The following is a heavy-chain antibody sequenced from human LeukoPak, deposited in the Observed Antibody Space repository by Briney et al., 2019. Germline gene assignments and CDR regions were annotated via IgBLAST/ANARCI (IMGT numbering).Heavy chain of an antibody. Sequence: SETLSLTCTVSGASISSYYWSWIRQPPGRGLEWIGYIYYSGSTNYNPSLKSRVTISLDTSKNQFSLKLRSVTAADTAVYYCARVRSVDTAMVTFYYFDYWGQGTLVTVSS. CDR3: ARVRSVDTAMVTFYYFDY. J-gene: IGHJ4*02. D-gene: IGHD5-18*01. CDR2: IYYSGST. V-gene: IGHV4-59*01. CDR1: GASISSYY.